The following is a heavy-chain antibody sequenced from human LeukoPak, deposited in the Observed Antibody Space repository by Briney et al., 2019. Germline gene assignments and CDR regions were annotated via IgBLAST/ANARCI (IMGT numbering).Heavy chain of an antibody. CDR2: ISGSGIST. D-gene: IGHD6-13*01. V-gene: IGHV3-23*01. CDR1: GFTFSSYS. Sequence: GGSLRLSCAASGFTFSSYSMNWVRQAPGKGLEWVSHISGSGISTYYADSVKGRFTISRDNSKNTLYLQMNSLRAEDTAVYYCAKDRSIAAGDDAFDIWGQGTMVTVSS. J-gene: IGHJ3*02. CDR3: AKDRSIAAGDDAFDI.